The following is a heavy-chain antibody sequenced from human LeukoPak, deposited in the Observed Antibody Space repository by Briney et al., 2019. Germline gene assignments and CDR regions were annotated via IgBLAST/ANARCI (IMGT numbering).Heavy chain of an antibody. CDR3: ARDLGYSRRYYDFSD. V-gene: IGHV1-2*02. Sequence: GASVKVCCKASGYTFTGYYMHWVRQAPGQGLEWMGWVNPDSGGTNYAQKFQGRVTMTRDTSITTAYMELSRLTSDDTAVYYCARDLGYSRRYYDFSDWGQGTLVTVSS. CDR1: GYTFTGYY. J-gene: IGHJ4*02. CDR2: VNPDSGGT. D-gene: IGHD3-3*01.